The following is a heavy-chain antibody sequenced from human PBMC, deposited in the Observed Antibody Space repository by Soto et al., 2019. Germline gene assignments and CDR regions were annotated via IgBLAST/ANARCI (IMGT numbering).Heavy chain of an antibody. D-gene: IGHD2-15*01. V-gene: IGHV4-61*01. Sequence: TLSLTCTVSGGSVSSNNYYWSWMRQPPAKGLEWIGYISYSGSTNYNPSLKSRVTISVDTSKNQISLKLTSVTAADTAVYYCARDSCSGGSCYSDYWGQGTLVTVSS. CDR2: ISYSGST. CDR3: ARDSCSGGSCYSDY. CDR1: GGSVSSNNYY. J-gene: IGHJ4*02.